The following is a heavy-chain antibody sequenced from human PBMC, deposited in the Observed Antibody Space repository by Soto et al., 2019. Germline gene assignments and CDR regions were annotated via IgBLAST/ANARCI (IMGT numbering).Heavy chain of an antibody. CDR3: ARASRPLVYFDY. V-gene: IGHV3-33*01. Sequence: QVQLVESGGGVVQPGRSLRLSCAASGFTFSTYGMHWVRQAPGKGLEWVAVIWYDGSNKYYADSMKGRFTISRDNSKNTLCLQMNSLRAEDTAVYYCARASRPLVYFDYWGQGTLVTVSS. CDR2: IWYDGSNK. D-gene: IGHD6-13*01. J-gene: IGHJ4*02. CDR1: GFTFSTYG.